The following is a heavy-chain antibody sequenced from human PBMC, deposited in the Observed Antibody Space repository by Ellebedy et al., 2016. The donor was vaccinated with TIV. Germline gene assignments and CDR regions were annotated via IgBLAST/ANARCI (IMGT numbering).Heavy chain of an antibody. CDR2: IYHSGST. Sequence: MPGGSLRLSCTVSGYSISSGDYWGWIRQPPGKGLEWIGSIYHSGSTYYNPSLKSRLTISVDTSKNQFSLKLSSVTAADTAVYYCARDASSYSFDLWGRGTLVTVSS. CDR3: ARDASSYSFDL. J-gene: IGHJ2*01. CDR1: GYSISSGDY. V-gene: IGHV4-38-2*02. D-gene: IGHD6-6*01.